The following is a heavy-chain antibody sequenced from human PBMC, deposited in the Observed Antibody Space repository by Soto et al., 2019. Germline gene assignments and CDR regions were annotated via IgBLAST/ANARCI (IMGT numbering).Heavy chain of an antibody. CDR3: AKDGHSVTWYSYMDV. CDR1: GFTFGSHA. V-gene: IGHV3-23*01. Sequence: DVQLLESGGGLVQPGGSLRLSCAASGFTFGSHAMTWVRQVPGKGLEWVSTITASGDDTFYADSVKGRFTISRDNSENTVFLQLNSLRAEDTAVYYCAKDGHSVTWYSYMDVWGKGTTVTVSS. D-gene: IGHD2-21*01. CDR2: ITASGDDT. J-gene: IGHJ6*03.